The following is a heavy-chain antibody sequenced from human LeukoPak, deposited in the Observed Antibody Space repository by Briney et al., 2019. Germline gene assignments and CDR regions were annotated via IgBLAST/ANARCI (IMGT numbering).Heavy chain of an antibody. V-gene: IGHV3-30*02. Sequence: PGGSLRLSCAASGFTFSNYGMHWVRQAPGKGLEWVAFIRYDGNNKYYADSVKGRFTISRDNAKNSLYLQMNSLRAEDTAVYYCARDPYDYVWGSSLDYWGQGTLVTVSS. D-gene: IGHD3-16*01. CDR3: ARDPYDYVWGSSLDY. J-gene: IGHJ4*02. CDR2: IRYDGNNK. CDR1: GFTFSNYG.